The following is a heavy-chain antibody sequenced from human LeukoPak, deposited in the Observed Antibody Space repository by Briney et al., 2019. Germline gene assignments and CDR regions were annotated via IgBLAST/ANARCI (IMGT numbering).Heavy chain of an antibody. CDR2: IYNTGNS. D-gene: IGHD3-10*01. Sequence: SGTLSLTCTVSGGSVSSDSWNWIRQSPGKGLEWIGYIYNTGNSNHNPSLKNRVTISFDKSKSQLSLVLTSVTAADTAIYYCARLGKMNLVQGVFWYFDLWGRGTLVTVSS. CDR1: GGSVSSDS. J-gene: IGHJ2*01. V-gene: IGHV4-59*08. CDR3: ARLGKMNLVQGVFWYFDL.